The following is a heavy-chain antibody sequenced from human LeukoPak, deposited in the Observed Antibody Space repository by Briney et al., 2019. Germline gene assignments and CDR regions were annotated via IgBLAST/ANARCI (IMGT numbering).Heavy chain of an antibody. CDR2: ISGSDGST. D-gene: IGHD2-15*01. J-gene: IGHJ4*02. CDR3: AKGRGYCTGGSCYSDY. Sequence: PGGSLRLSCTASGFTFSNYAMSWVRHAPGKGLVWVSTISGSDGSTYYADSVKGRFTISRDNSKNTLYLQMNSLRVEDTAIYYCAKGRGYCTGGSCYSDYWGQGTLVTVSS. CDR1: GFTFSNYA. V-gene: IGHV3-23*01.